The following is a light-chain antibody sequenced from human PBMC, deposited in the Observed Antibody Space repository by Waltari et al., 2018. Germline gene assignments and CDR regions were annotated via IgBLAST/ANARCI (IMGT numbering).Light chain of an antibody. CDR3: HQYNNWPRT. CDR1: QSVGRN. V-gene: IGKV3-15*01. CDR2: GAS. Sequence: EIVMTQSPATLSVSPGERATLSCRASQSVGRNLAWYQQKPGQAPRLLIYGASTRATGIPARFSGSGSGTEFTLTISSLQSEDFAVYYCHQYNNWPRTFGQGTKVEIK. J-gene: IGKJ1*01.